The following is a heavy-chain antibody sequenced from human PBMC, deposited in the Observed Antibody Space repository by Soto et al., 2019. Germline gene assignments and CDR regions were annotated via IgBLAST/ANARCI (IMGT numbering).Heavy chain of an antibody. Sequence: QVQLVQSGAEVKKPGSSVKFSCKASGRTFSSYAITRVRQAPGQGLESMGGIIPMFGTGNHAQKFQGRVTITADESTSTAYMELSSLRSEDTAVYYCARDRGPSSGSYPYWFDPWGQGTLVTVSS. CDR1: GRTFSSYA. CDR2: IIPMFGTG. CDR3: ARDRGPSSGSYPYWFDP. J-gene: IGHJ5*02. D-gene: IGHD3-22*01. V-gene: IGHV1-69*12.